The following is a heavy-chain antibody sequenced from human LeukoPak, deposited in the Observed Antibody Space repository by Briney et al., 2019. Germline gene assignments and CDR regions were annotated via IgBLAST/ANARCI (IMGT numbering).Heavy chain of an antibody. Sequence: GESLKISCKGSGYSFTSYWIGWVRQMPGKGLEWMGIIYPGDSDTRYSPSFQGQVTISADKSISTAYLQWSSLKASDTAMYYCARQGWIVVVPAAKGQQLIKTCYFDYWGQGTLVTVSS. D-gene: IGHD2-2*01. CDR1: GYSFTSYW. CDR3: ARQGWIVVVPAAKGQQLIKTCYFDY. CDR2: IYPGDSDT. V-gene: IGHV5-51*01. J-gene: IGHJ4*02.